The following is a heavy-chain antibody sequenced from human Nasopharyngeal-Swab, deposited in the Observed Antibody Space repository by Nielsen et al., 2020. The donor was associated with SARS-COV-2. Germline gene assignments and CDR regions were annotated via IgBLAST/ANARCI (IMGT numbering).Heavy chain of an antibody. V-gene: IGHV3-48*03. CDR2: ISSSGSTI. D-gene: IGHD1-26*01. CDR1: GFTFSSYE. CDR3: ARASLSGSSTGRRAFDI. Sequence: LSLTCAASGFTFSSYEMNWVRQAPGEGLEWVSYISSSGSTIYYADSVKGRFTISRGNAKNSLYLQMNSLRAEDTAVYYCARASLSGSSTGRRAFDIWGQGTMVTVSS. J-gene: IGHJ3*02.